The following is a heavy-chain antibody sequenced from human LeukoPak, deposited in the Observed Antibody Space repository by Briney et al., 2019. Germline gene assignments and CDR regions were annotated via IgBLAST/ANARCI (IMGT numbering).Heavy chain of an antibody. D-gene: IGHD5-24*01. CDR1: GGPISSYY. J-gene: IGHJ4*02. CDR3: ARGRDGYNFLNRGEYYYFDY. Sequence: PSETLSLTCTVSGGPISSYYWSWIRQPPGKGLEWIGYIYYSGSTNYNPSLKSRVTISVDTSKNQFSLKLSSVTAADTAVYYCARGRDGYNFLNRGEYYYFDYWGQGILVTVSS. V-gene: IGHV4-59*01. CDR2: IYYSGST.